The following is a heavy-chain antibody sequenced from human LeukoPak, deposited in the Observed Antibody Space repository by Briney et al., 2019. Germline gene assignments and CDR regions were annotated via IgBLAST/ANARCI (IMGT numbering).Heavy chain of an antibody. CDR2: INTDGSVT. Sequence: QAGGSLRLSCAASGITVSAFWMPWVRQAPGEGLVWVSRINTDGSVTNYADSVEGRFTISRDNAKNMLYLQMNDLRAEDTAVYYCVTDRYSDSAFGDWGQGTLVTVSS. V-gene: IGHV3-74*01. D-gene: IGHD1-26*01. J-gene: IGHJ4*02. CDR3: VTDRYSDSAFGD. CDR1: GITVSAFW.